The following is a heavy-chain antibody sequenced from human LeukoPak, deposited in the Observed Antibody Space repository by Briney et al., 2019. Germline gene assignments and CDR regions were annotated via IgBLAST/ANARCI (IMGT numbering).Heavy chain of an antibody. Sequence: GGSLRLSCAASGFTFSDYYMSWIRQAPGKGLEWVSYISSSGSTIYYADSVKGRFTISRDNAKNSLYLQMNSLRAEDTAVYYCANGPDYDILTDYYNPDYGMDVWGQGTTVTVSS. CDR1: GFTFSDYY. D-gene: IGHD3-9*01. CDR2: ISSSGSTI. J-gene: IGHJ6*02. CDR3: ANGPDYDILTDYYNPDYGMDV. V-gene: IGHV3-11*01.